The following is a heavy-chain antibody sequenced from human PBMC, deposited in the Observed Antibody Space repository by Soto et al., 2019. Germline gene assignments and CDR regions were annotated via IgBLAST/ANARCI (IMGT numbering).Heavy chain of an antibody. Sequence: QVQLQESGPGLVKPSETLSLTYTVSGGSISSYYWSWIRQPPGKGLEWIGYIYHSGSTNYNPSLKSRVTISVDTSKNQFSLKLSSVTAADTAVYYCARRYCSSSSCYLDYWGQGTLVTVSS. J-gene: IGHJ4*02. D-gene: IGHD2-15*01. V-gene: IGHV4-59*08. CDR1: GGSISSYY. CDR3: ARRYCSSSSCYLDY. CDR2: IYHSGST.